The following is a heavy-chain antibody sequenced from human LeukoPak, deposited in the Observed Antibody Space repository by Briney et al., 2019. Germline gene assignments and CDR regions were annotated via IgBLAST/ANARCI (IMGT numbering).Heavy chain of an antibody. CDR2: ISAYNGNT. J-gene: IGHJ6*03. V-gene: IGHV1-18*01. CDR3: ARDLFGVVASYYMDV. CDR1: GYTFTSYG. Sequence: ASVKVSCRASGYTFTSYGISWLRQAPGQGLEWMGWISAYNGNTNYAQKLEGRVTMTTDTSTSTAYMELRSLRSDDTAVYYCARDLFGVVASYYMDVWGKGTTVTVSS. D-gene: IGHD3-22*01.